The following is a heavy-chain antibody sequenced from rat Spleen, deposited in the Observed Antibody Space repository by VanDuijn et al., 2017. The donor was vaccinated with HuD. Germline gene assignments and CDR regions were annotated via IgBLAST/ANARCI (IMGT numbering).Heavy chain of an antibody. J-gene: IGHJ2*01. CDR2: ISYEGSGT. CDR1: GFTFSDYY. Sequence: EVQLVESGGGLVQPGGSLKLSCAASGFTFSDYYMAWVRQAPKKGLEWVASISYEGSGTYYGDSVKGRFTISRDNAKSTLYLQMNSLTSEDTATYYCARKGELWGQGVMVTVSS. V-gene: IGHV5-22*01. D-gene: IGHD5-1*01. CDR3: ARKGEL.